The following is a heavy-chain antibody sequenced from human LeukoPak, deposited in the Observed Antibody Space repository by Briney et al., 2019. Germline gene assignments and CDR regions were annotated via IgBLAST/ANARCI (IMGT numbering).Heavy chain of an antibody. V-gene: IGHV3-53*01. CDR3: TRGGGGSFPHY. CDR2: IYSGGST. D-gene: IGHD2-21*01. Sequence: GGSLRLSCAASGFTVSSNFLSWVRQPPGKALEWVSDIYSGGSTYYADSVKGRFTISRDNSKNTLYLQMNSLRAEDTAVYYCTRGGGGSFPHYWGQGTLVTVSS. J-gene: IGHJ4*02. CDR1: GFTVSSNF.